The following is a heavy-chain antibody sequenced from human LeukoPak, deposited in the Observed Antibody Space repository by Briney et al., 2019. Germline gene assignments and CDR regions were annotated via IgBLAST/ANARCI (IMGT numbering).Heavy chain of an antibody. Sequence: GGSLRLSCAASGFTFSNHGMNWVRQAPGRGLEWVSSIRPSGDNTYYGDSVKGRFTISRDNSKSTVYLQMNNMRVDDTAVYYCARVAGWHWFDPWGQGTLVTVSS. CDR1: GFTFSNHG. CDR2: IRPSGDNT. V-gene: IGHV3-23*01. D-gene: IGHD6-19*01. CDR3: ARVAGWHWFDP. J-gene: IGHJ5*02.